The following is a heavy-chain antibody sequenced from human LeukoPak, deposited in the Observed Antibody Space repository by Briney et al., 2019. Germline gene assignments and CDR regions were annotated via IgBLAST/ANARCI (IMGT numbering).Heavy chain of an antibody. J-gene: IGHJ3*02. CDR2: ISGSGGST. Sequence: PGGSLRLSCAASGFTFSSYSMNWVRQAPGKGLEWVSAISGSGGSTYYADSVKGRFTISRDNSKNTLYLQMNSLRAEDTAVYYCAKGLTRRRDGYNDAFDIWGQGTMVTVSS. V-gene: IGHV3-23*01. CDR1: GFTFSSYS. D-gene: IGHD5-24*01. CDR3: AKGLTRRRDGYNDAFDI.